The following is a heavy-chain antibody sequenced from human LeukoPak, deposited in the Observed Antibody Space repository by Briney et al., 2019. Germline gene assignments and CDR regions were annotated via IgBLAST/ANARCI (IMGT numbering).Heavy chain of an antibody. D-gene: IGHD2-2*01. J-gene: IGHJ6*02. Sequence: SETLSLTCAVYGGSFSGYYWSWIRQPPGKGLEWIGEINHSGSTNYNPSLKSRVTISVDTSKNQFPLKLSSVTAADTAVYYCARGYCSSTSCRYYYYGMDVWGQGTTVTVSS. CDR1: GGSFSGYY. CDR2: INHSGST. V-gene: IGHV4-34*01. CDR3: ARGYCSSTSCRYYYYGMDV.